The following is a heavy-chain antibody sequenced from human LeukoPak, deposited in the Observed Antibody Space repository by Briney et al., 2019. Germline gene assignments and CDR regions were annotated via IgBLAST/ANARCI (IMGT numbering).Heavy chain of an antibody. CDR1: GYSFTSYW. D-gene: IGHD1-1*01. CDR3: ARPRTGGDYYYGMDV. CDR2: IYPGDSHT. V-gene: IGHV5-51*01. J-gene: IGHJ6*02. Sequence: GESLKISCKGSGYSFTSYWIVWVRQMPGKGLEWMGIIYPGDSHTRYSPSFQGQVTISADKPISTAYLQWSSLQASDTATYYCARPRTGGDYYYGMDVWGQGTMVTVSS.